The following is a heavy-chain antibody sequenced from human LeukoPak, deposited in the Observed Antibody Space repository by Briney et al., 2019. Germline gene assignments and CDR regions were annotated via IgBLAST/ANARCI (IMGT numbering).Heavy chain of an antibody. V-gene: IGHV1-69*13. CDR1: GGTFSSYA. D-gene: IGHD3-3*01. Sequence: SVKVSCKASGGTFSSYAISWVRQAPGQGREWMGGIIPIFGTANYAQKFQGRVTITADESTSTAYMELSSLRSEDTAVYYCAREVSSKEIGVVIFLRPNWFDPWGQGTLVTVSS. CDR3: AREVSSKEIGVVIFLRPNWFDP. CDR2: IIPIFGTA. J-gene: IGHJ5*02.